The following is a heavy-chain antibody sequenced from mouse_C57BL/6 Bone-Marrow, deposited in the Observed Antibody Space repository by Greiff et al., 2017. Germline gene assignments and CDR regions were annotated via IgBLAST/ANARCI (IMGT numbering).Heavy chain of an antibody. J-gene: IGHJ1*03. CDR1: GYAFTNYL. CDR3: ARKERDWYFDV. CDR2: INPGSGGT. V-gene: IGHV1-54*01. Sequence: QVQLQQSGAELVRPGTSVKVSCKASGYAFTNYLIEWVKQRPGQGLEWIGVINPGSGGTNYNEKFKGKATLTADKSSSTAYMQLSSLTSEDSAVYFCARKERDWYFDVWAQGPRSPSPQ.